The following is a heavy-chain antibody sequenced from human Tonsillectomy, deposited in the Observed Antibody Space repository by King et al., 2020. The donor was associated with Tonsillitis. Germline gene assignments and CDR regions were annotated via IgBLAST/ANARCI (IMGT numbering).Heavy chain of an antibody. J-gene: IGHJ4*02. CDR1: GFTFSTYS. CDR2: ISSSSSYM. Sequence: VQLVESGGGLVKPGGSLRLSCAASGFTFSTYSMNWVRQAPGKGLEWVSSISSSSSYMYYADSVKGRFTISSDNAKNSLYLQMNSLRAEDTAVYYCATSIVATDAYFDYWGQGTLVTVSS. D-gene: IGHD5-12*01. CDR3: ATSIVATDAYFDY. V-gene: IGHV3-21*01.